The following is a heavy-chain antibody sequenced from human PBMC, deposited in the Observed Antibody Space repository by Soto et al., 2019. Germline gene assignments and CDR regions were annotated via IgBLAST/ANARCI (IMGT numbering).Heavy chain of an antibody. CDR1: GYTFTSYD. CDR2: MNPNSGNT. V-gene: IGHV1-8*01. D-gene: IGHD3-3*01. J-gene: IGHJ6*03. CDR3: SRSEVGDYMDV. Sequence: GASVKVSCKASGYTFTSYDINWVRQATGQGLEWMGWMNPNSGNTGYAPKFRGRVTMTRDPSKRTAFMEMSSLRAEDTAVYYCSRSEVGDYMDVWGKGTTVTVSS.